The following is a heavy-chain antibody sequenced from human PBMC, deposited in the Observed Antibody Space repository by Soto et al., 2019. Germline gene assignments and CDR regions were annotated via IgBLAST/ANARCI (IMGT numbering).Heavy chain of an antibody. CDR2: FSGSSVST. CDR1: GFTFSIYA. Sequence: GGPLRLSCAASGFTFSIYAMSWVRQAPGKGLEWVSSFSGSSVSTYYADSVKGRFTISRDNSKNTLYLQMNSLRAEDTAVYYCASYYYGSGSYSSGMWGQGTMVTVSS. D-gene: IGHD3-10*01. J-gene: IGHJ3*02. V-gene: IGHV3-23*01. CDR3: ASYYYGSGSYSSGM.